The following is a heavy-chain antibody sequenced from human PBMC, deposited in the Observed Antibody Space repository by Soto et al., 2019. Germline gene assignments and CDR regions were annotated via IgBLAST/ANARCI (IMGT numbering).Heavy chain of an antibody. D-gene: IGHD5-18*01. V-gene: IGHV3-30-3*01. CDR3: ARDPLWGTAMVLWYFDL. CDR2: ISYDGSNK. Sequence: QVQLVESGGGVVQPGRSLRLSCAASGFTFSSYAMHWVRQAPGKGLEWVAVISYDGSNKYYADSVKGRFTISRDTSKNAQYLQMTGLRAGDTAVYYCARDPLWGTAMVLWYFDLWGRGTLVTVSS. CDR1: GFTFSSYA. J-gene: IGHJ2*01.